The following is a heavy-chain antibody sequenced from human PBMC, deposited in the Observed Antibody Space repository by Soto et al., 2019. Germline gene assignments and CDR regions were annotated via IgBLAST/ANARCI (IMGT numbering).Heavy chain of an antibody. Sequence: EVQLVESGGGLVQPGGSLRLSCAASGFTFSNYGMNWVRQAPGKGLEWISYSSPSSTTKFHADSVKGRFTISRDNAKNSLYLQMNSLRDEDTAVYYCARDPYQRESSGWFANWFDPWGQGTLVIVSS. D-gene: IGHD6-19*01. CDR3: ARDPYQRESSGWFANWFDP. CDR2: SSPSSTTK. J-gene: IGHJ5*02. V-gene: IGHV3-48*02. CDR1: GFTFSNYG.